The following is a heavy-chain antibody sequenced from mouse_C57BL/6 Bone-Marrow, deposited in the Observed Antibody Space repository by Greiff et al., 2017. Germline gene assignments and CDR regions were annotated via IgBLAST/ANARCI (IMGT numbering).Heavy chain of an antibody. Sequence: QVQLQQSGAELVRPGASVKLSCKASGYTFTDYYINWVKQRPGQGLEWIARIYPGSGNTYYNEKFKGKATLTAEKSSSTAYMQLSSLTSEDSAVYFCARRGSTVVATGGLAGTWYFDVWGTGTTVTVSS. V-gene: IGHV1-76*01. D-gene: IGHD1-1*01. CDR3: ARRGSTVVATGGLAGTWYFDV. J-gene: IGHJ1*03. CDR1: GYTFTDYY. CDR2: IYPGSGNT.